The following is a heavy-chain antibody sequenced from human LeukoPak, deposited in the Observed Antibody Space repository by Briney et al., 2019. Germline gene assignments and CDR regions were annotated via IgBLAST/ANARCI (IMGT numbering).Heavy chain of an antibody. J-gene: IGHJ4*02. CDR1: GGSFSGYY. D-gene: IGHD5-18*01. CDR2: INHSGST. V-gene: IGHV4-34*01. Sequence: PSETLSLTSAVYGGSFSGYYWSWIRQPPGKGLEWIGEINHSGSTSYNPSLKSRVTISVDTSKNQFSLKLSSVTAADTAVYYCARRPTAMVTSVDYWGQGTLVTVSS. CDR3: ARRPTAMVTSVDY.